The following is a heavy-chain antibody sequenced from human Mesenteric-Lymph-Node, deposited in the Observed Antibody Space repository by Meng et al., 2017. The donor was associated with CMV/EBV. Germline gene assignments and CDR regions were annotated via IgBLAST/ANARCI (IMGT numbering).Heavy chain of an antibody. Sequence: LTCAVYGGSFSGYYWSWIRQPPGKGLEWLAEINHRGSTNYNPSLKSRVTVSVDTSKSQFPLNLSSVTAADTAVYYCARTARFGNHFDYWGQGTLVTVSS. J-gene: IGHJ4*02. D-gene: IGHD1-14*01. CDR3: ARTARFGNHFDY. V-gene: IGHV4-34*01. CDR2: INHRGST. CDR1: GGSFSGYY.